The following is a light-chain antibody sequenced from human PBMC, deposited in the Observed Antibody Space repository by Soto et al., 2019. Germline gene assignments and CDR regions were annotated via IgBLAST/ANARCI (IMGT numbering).Light chain of an antibody. CDR1: SSNIGSNS. Sequence: QSVLTQPPSASGTPGQTVTISCSGTSSNIGSNSVYWYQQFPGTAPKLLIYKDNQRPSGAPDRFSGSKSGTSASLAISGLRSEDEADYFCASWDDTLSGPHYVFGTGTKVTVL. CDR2: KDN. CDR3: ASWDDTLSGPHYV. J-gene: IGLJ1*01. V-gene: IGLV1-47*01.